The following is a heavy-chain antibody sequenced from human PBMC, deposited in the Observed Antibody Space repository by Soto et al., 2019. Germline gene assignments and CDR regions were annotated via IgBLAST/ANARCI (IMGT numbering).Heavy chain of an antibody. Sequence: QITLKESGPTLVKPTQTLTLTCTFSGFSLSTSGVGVGWIRQPPGKALEWLALIYWDDDKRYSPSLKSRLTIXXDXTXXQVVLTLTNMAPVDTATYYCAHSRAYSSGWYYFDYWGQGTLVTVSS. D-gene: IGHD6-19*01. CDR1: GFSLSTSGVG. V-gene: IGHV2-5*02. CDR2: IYWDDDK. CDR3: AHSRAYSSGWYYFDY. J-gene: IGHJ4*02.